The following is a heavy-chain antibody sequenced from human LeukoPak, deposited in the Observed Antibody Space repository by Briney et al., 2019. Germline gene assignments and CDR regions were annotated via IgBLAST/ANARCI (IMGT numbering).Heavy chain of an antibody. J-gene: IGHJ4*02. CDR2: IKSKTDGGTT. D-gene: IGHD6-19*01. CDR1: GFTFSNAW. Sequence: GGSLRLSCAASGFTFSNAWMSWVRQAPGKGLEWVGRIKSKTDGGTTDYAAPVKGRFTISRDDSKNTLYLQMNSLRAEDTAVYYCAKGTTSSGWSGWGQGTLVTVSS. V-gene: IGHV3-15*01. CDR3: AKGTTSSGWSG.